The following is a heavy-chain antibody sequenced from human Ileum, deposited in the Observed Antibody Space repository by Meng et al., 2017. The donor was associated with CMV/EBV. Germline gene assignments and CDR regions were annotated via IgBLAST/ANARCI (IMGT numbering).Heavy chain of an antibody. D-gene: IGHD2-8*02. V-gene: IGHV3-74*01. CDR3: VRSGGTLDY. CDR1: GSTLSPSW. Sequence: LSLSCAASGSTLSPSWMHWVRQAPGGGLVWLSHVNPDGTTTTYADSVKGRFTISRDNAKNTLYLQMNSLRAEDTAVYYCVRSGGTLDYWGQGTLVTVSS. CDR2: VNPDGTTT. J-gene: IGHJ4*02.